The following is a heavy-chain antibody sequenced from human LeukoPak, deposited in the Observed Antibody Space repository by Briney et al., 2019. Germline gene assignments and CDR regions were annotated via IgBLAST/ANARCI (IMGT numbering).Heavy chain of an antibody. CDR3: ARAPDCSSTSCWSSWFDP. Sequence: SETLSLTCAVYGGSFSGYYWSWIRQPPGKGLEWIGEINHSESTNYNPSLKSRVTISVDTSKNQFSLKLSSVTAADTAVYYCARAPDCSSTSCWSSWFDPWGQGTLVTVSS. CDR1: GGSFSGYY. CDR2: INHSEST. V-gene: IGHV4-34*01. D-gene: IGHD2-2*01. J-gene: IGHJ5*02.